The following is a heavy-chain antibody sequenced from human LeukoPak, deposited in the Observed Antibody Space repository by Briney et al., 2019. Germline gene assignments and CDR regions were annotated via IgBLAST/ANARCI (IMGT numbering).Heavy chain of an antibody. CDR3: VRDGEGVAISVNYWFDP. V-gene: IGHV1-8*01. CDR1: GFTFTSHD. D-gene: IGHD3-10*01. CDR2: MNPNNGNT. J-gene: IGHJ5*02. Sequence: ASVKVSCKASGFTFTSHDINWVRQASGQGLEWMGWMNPNNGNTGYAQKFQGRVTMTRDTSISTAYVELRGLRSEDTAVYYCVRDGEGVAISVNYWFDPWGQGTLVTVSS.